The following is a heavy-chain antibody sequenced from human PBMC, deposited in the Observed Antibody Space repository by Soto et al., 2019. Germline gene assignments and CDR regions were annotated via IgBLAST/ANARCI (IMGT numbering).Heavy chain of an antibody. Sequence: GGSLRLSCSASGFTFSMYTMLWVRQAPGKGLEYASAISDNGGGTYYADSVKGRFGISRDDPKNTLYLEMSSLRVEDTAVYYCVKGYSSGWSEIYWGQGSLVTVSS. D-gene: IGHD6-19*01. J-gene: IGHJ4*02. CDR3: VKGYSSGWSEIY. V-gene: IGHV3-64D*06. CDR1: GFTFSMYT. CDR2: ISDNGGGT.